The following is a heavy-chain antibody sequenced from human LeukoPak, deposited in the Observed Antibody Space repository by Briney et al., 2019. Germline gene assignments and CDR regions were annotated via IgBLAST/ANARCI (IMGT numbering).Heavy chain of an antibody. CDR1: GFTFSSYG. V-gene: IGHV3-33*06. Sequence: PGRSLRLSCAASGFTFSSYGMHWVRQAPGKGLEWVAVIWYDGSDKYYADSVKGRFTISRDNSKNTLYLQMNSLRAEDTAVYYCAKDKDYGYHMDVWGKGTTVTVSS. CDR3: AKDKDYGYHMDV. CDR2: IWYDGSDK. J-gene: IGHJ6*03. D-gene: IGHD3-16*01.